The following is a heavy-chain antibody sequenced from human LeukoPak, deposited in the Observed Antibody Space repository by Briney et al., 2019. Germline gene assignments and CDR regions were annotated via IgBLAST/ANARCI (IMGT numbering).Heavy chain of an antibody. D-gene: IGHD7-27*01. CDR2: INTDGSAT. CDR1: GFTVSHYW. J-gene: IGHJ4*02. V-gene: IGHV3-74*01. Sequence: GRSLRPSCAAAGFTVSHYWMQCVRQDPGKGRVWVSRINTDGSATVYADCVKGRFTLSRDNAKNTLYLQMNSLRAEDTAVYYCASDRSVTNGGFDYWGQGTLVTVSS. CDR3: ASDRSVTNGGFDY.